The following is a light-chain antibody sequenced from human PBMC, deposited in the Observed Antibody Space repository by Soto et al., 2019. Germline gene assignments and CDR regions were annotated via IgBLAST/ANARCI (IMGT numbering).Light chain of an antibody. CDR3: QEYNTYSWA. CDR1: QSINRW. Sequence: DIQLSQSLSSVSASIGSSVSITCRASQSINRWLAWYQQKPGRAPKLLIYDASSLQSGVPSRFSGSGSGTEFALTITSLQPDDFATYHCQEYNTYSWAFGQGTKVDIK. CDR2: DAS. J-gene: IGKJ1*01. V-gene: IGKV1-5*01.